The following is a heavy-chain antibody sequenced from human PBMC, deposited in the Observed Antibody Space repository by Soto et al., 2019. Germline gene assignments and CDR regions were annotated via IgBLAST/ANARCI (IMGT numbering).Heavy chain of an antibody. CDR2: IIPIFGTA. Sequence: ASVKVSCKASGGTFSSYAISWVRQAPGQGLEWMGGIIPIFGTANYAQKFQGRVTITADESTSTAYMELSSLRSEDTAVYYCARGRVPIIAGLRYDYWGQGTLVTVSS. CDR3: ARGRVPIIAGLRYDY. J-gene: IGHJ4*02. CDR1: GGTFSSYA. V-gene: IGHV1-69*13. D-gene: IGHD6-13*01.